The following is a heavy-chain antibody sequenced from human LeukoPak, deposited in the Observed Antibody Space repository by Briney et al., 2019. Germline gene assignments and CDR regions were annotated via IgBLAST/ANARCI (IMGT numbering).Heavy chain of an antibody. Sequence: PGGSLRLSCTASGFAFDEHGMSWVRHVPGKGLEWVSGINWSGGSTGYADPLRGRFTISRDNAKNSLYLQMDSLTAADTALYYCARTPITSPFYFDYWGQGTLVTVSS. CDR1: GFAFDEHG. D-gene: IGHD2-2*01. CDR2: INWSGGST. CDR3: ARTPITSPFYFDY. V-gene: IGHV3-20*04. J-gene: IGHJ4*02.